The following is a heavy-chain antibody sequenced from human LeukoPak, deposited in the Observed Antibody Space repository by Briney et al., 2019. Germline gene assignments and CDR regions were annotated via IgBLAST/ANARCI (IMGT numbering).Heavy chain of an antibody. CDR1: GYIFPREL. D-gene: IGHD3-10*01. CDR2: IEATDSYV. CDR3: ARHVPGYYGSGTNDF. V-gene: IGHV5-10-1*01. Sequence: EPLTSSSQASGYIFPRELISRVRQISGNDLGWMGTIEATDSYVNSSPSFEGHVTISPDRSISTVYLHWGSLRASDTAMYDCARHVPGYYGSGTNDFWGQGTLVTVAS. J-gene: IGHJ4*02.